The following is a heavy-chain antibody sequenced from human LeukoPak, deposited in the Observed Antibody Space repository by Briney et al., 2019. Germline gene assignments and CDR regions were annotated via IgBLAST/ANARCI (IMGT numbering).Heavy chain of an antibody. CDR1: GFTFSSYG. V-gene: IGHV3-23*01. CDR3: AKRGVVIRVILVGFHKEAYYFDS. CDR2: ISDSGGRT. J-gene: IGHJ4*02. D-gene: IGHD3-22*01. Sequence: GGSLRLSCAGSGFTFSSYGMSWVRQAPGKGLEWVAGISDSGGRTNYADSVKGRFTISRDNPKNTLYLQMNSLRAEDTAVYFCAKRGVVIRVILVGFHKEAYYFDSWGQGALVTVSS.